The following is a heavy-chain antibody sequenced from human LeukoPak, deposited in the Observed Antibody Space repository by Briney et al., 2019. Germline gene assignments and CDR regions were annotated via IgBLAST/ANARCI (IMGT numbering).Heavy chain of an antibody. J-gene: IGHJ6*03. CDR2: IKRNADRGTT. CDR3: SRVVHENFYDSSGFYLHYFYYYMDV. Sequence: PGGSLRLSCAASGFTFSSYWMTWVRQAPGKGLEWVGFIKRNADRGTTEYAASVKGRFIILRDDFKGIAYLQMNNLKSEDTAVYYCSRVVHENFYDSSGFYLHYFYYYMDVWGKGTTVTVSS. CDR1: GFTFSSYW. D-gene: IGHD3-22*01. V-gene: IGHV3-49*04.